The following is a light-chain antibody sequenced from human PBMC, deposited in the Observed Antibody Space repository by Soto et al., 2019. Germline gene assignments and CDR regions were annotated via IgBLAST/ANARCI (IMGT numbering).Light chain of an antibody. CDR3: QQEDTSPLT. Sequence: EIVLTQSPGTLSLSPGERATLSCRASQSVSSSYLSWYQQKPGQAPRLLTYGASSRATRIPDRFSGSGSGQVFTLTSSRLAPEACAVYYCQQEDTSPLTFGGGTKVERK. J-gene: IGKJ4*01. V-gene: IGKV3-20*01. CDR1: QSVSSSY. CDR2: GAS.